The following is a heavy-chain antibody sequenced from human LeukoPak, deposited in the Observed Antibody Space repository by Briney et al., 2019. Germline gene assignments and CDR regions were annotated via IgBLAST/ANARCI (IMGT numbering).Heavy chain of an antibody. V-gene: IGHV4-34*01. CDR1: GGSFSGYY. CDR3: ARGEHSSGWYYFDY. Sequence: SETLSLTCAVYGGSFSGYYWSWIRQPPGKGLEWIGEINHSGSTNYNPSLKSRVTISVDTSKNQFSLNLSSVTAADTAVYYCARGEHSSGWYYFDYWGQGTLVTVSS. D-gene: IGHD6-19*01. J-gene: IGHJ4*02. CDR2: INHSGST.